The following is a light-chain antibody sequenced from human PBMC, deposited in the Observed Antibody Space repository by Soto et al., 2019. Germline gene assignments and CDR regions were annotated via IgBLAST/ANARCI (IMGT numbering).Light chain of an antibody. J-gene: IGKJ1*01. CDR1: QTVSTY. V-gene: IGKV1-39*01. Sequence: DTQMTQSPSSLSASVGDRISITCRASQTVSTYLNSYQQKAGQAPTLLISATSTLQSGVPSRFSGSGSGTEFTLTITSLQPEDFATYYGQQTYTTPRTFGQGTKVAFK. CDR3: QQTYTTPRT. CDR2: ATS.